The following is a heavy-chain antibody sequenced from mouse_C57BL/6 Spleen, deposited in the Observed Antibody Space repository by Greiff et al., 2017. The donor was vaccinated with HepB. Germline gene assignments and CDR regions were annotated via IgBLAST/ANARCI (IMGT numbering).Heavy chain of an antibody. CDR2: INPSNGGT. D-gene: IGHD1-1*01. V-gene: IGHV1-53*01. CDR3: ARFTVVARYFDV. J-gene: IGHJ1*03. CDR1: GYTFTSYW. Sequence: QVQLKQPGTELVKPGASVKLSCKASGYTFTSYWMHWVKQRPGQGLEWIGNINPSNGGTNYNEKFKSKATLTVDKSSSTAYMQLSSLTSEDSAVYYCARFTVVARYFDVWGTGTTVTVSS.